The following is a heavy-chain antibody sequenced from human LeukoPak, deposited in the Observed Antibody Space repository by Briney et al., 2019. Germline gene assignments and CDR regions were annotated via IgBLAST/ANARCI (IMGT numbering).Heavy chain of an antibody. J-gene: IGHJ6*02. V-gene: IGHV3-21*01. CDR3: ARDPHCSSTSCRVYYYGMDV. CDR2: ISSSSSYI. CDR1: GFTFSSYS. D-gene: IGHD2-2*01. Sequence: GGPLRLSCAASGFTFSSYSMNWVRQAPGKGLEWVSSISSSSSYIYYADSVKGRFTISRDNAKNSLYLQMNSLRAEDTAVYYCARDPHCSSTSCRVYYYGMDVWDQGTTVTVSS.